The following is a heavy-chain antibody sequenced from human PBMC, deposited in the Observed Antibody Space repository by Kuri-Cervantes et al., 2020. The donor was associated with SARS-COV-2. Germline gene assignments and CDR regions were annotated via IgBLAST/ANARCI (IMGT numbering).Heavy chain of an antibody. CDR1: GYTSTSYG. CDR3: ARGEVEVVVAAIPHYFDY. J-gene: IGHJ4*02. D-gene: IGHD2-15*01. V-gene: IGHV1-18*01. CDR2: ISAYNGNT. Sequence: ASVKVSCKASGYTSTSYGISWVRQAPGQGLEWMGWISAYNGNTNYAQKLQGRVTMTTDTSTSTAYMELRSLRSDDTAVYYCARGEVEVVVAAIPHYFDYWGQGTLVTVSS.